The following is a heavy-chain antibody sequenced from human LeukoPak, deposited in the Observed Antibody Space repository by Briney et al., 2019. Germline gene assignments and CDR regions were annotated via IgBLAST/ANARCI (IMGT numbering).Heavy chain of an antibody. CDR3: ARGPYTNGHYFDY. D-gene: IGHD6-19*01. CDR2: ISGSGGST. Sequence: GSLRLFCAASGFTFSSYAMSWVRQAPGKGLEWVSAISGSGGSTYYADSVKGRFTISRDNARNSLYLQMNSLRAEDTAVYYCARGPYTNGHYFDYWGQGTLATVSS. V-gene: IGHV3-23*01. CDR1: GFTFSSYA. J-gene: IGHJ4*02.